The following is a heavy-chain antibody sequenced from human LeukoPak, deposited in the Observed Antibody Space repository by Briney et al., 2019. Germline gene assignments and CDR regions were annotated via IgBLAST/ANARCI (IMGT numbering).Heavy chain of an antibody. D-gene: IGHD3-16*01. J-gene: IGHJ4*02. Sequence: GGSLRLSCAASGFTVSSNYMSWVRQAPGKGLEWVSVIYSGGSTYYADSVRVRFTISRDNSKNTLYLQMNSLRAEDTAVYYCARSRGPNTFGGVHAYWGQGTLVTVSS. CDR3: ARSRGPNTFGGVHAY. V-gene: IGHV3-53*01. CDR1: GFTVSSNY. CDR2: IYSGGST.